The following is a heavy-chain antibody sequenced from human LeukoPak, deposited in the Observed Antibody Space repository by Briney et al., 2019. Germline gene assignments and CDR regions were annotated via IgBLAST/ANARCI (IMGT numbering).Heavy chain of an antibody. J-gene: IGHJ4*02. D-gene: IGHD6-25*01. CDR3: ARARGTEAIDS. CDR2: INHDGST. V-gene: IGHV4-34*01. Sequence: SETLSLTCAVYGGSFSGHYWTWIRQPPGKGLEWIGEINHDGSTNYNPSLKSRVTISVDTSKNQFSLKMRSVTAADTAVYYCARARGTEAIDSWGREPWSPSPQ. CDR1: GGSFSGHY.